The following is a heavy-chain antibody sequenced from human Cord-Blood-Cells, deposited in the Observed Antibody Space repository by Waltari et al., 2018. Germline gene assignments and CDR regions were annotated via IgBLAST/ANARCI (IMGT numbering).Heavy chain of an antibody. CDR2: TYYRSKWYN. D-gene: IGHD6-6*01. V-gene: IGHV6-1*01. J-gene: IGHJ2*01. Sequence: QVQLQQSGPGLVKPSQTLSLTCAISGDSVSSNSAAWNWIRQSPSRGLAWLGRTYYRSKWYNDYAVSVKSRITINPDTSKNQFSLQLNSVTPEDTAVYYCARNHQGSIAARPEGYFDLWGRGTLVTVSS. CDR1: GDSVSSNSAA. CDR3: ARNHQGSIAARPEGYFDL.